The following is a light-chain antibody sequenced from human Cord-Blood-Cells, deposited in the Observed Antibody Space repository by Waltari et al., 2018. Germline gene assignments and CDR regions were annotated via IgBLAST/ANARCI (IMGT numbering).Light chain of an antibody. CDR1: QGISNY. V-gene: IGKV1-27*01. Sequence: DIQMTQSPSSLSASVGDRVTITCRASQGISNYLAWYQQKPGKVPKLLVYAASTLQSGAPFRFSGSVSGTDFTLTISSLQPEDVATYYCQKYNSAPIFTFDPGTKVDI. CDR2: AAS. J-gene: IGKJ3*01. CDR3: QKYNSAPIFT.